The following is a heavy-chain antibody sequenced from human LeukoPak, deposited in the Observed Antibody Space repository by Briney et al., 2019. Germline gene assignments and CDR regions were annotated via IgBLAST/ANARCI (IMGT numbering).Heavy chain of an antibody. CDR3: AKAARRGYSYGYWGWFDP. J-gene: IGHJ5*02. CDR2: ISWNSGSI. V-gene: IGHV3-9*01. CDR1: GFTFDDYA. D-gene: IGHD5-18*01. Sequence: GRSLRLSCAASGFTFDDYAMHWVRQAPGKGLEWVSGISWNSGSIGYADSVKGRFTISRDNAKNSLYLQMNSLRAEDTALYYCAKAARRGYSYGYWGWFDPWGQGTLVTVSS.